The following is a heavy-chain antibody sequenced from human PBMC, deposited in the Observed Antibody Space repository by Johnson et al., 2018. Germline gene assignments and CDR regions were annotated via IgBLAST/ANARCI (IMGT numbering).Heavy chain of an antibody. CDR3: ARVLMITFGRVTTKQQKDAFDI. J-gene: IGHJ3*02. V-gene: IGHV3-21*01. Sequence: QLVESGGGLVKPGGSLRLSCAASGFTFSSYSMNWVRQAPGKGLEWVSSISSTSSYIHYADSVKGRVTISRDNAKDSLYRKMNSLRAEDTAVYYCARVLMITFGRVTTKQQKDAFDIWGQGTRVTVSS. CDR2: ISSTSSYI. D-gene: IGHD3-16*01. CDR1: GFTFSSYS.